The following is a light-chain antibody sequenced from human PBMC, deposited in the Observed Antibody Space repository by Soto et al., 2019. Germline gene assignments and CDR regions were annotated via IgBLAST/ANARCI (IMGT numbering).Light chain of an antibody. CDR2: GAS. J-gene: IGKJ2*01. CDR1: QSVSSSY. V-gene: IGKV3-20*01. Sequence: EIVLTQSPGTLSLSPGERATLSCRASQSVSSSYLAWYQQKPGQAPRLLIYGASSRATGIPDRFSGSGSGTNFTLTISRLEPEDFAVYYCPQYGSSPGTFSQGTKLEI. CDR3: PQYGSSPGT.